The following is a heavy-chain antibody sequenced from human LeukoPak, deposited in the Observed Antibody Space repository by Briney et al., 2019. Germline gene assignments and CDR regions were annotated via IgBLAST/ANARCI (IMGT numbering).Heavy chain of an antibody. CDR1: GYSFTSYW. CDR3: ARLGVYCSGGNCYSQSNNWFDP. CDR2: IYPGDSDT. Sequence: GESLKISCKGSGYSFTSYWIGWVRQMPGKGLEWMGIIYPGDSDTRYSPSFQGQVTISADKSISTAYLQWSSLKASDTAMYYCARLGVYCSGGNCYSQSNNWFDPWGQGTLVTVSS. J-gene: IGHJ5*02. V-gene: IGHV5-51*01. D-gene: IGHD2-15*01.